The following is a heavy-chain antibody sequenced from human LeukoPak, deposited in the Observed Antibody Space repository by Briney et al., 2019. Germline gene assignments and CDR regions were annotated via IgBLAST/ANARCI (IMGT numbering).Heavy chain of an antibody. D-gene: IGHD3-22*01. J-gene: IGHJ4*02. CDR2: ISGSGGST. CDR1: GFTFSSYA. V-gene: IGHV3-23*01. CDR3: ARGGGSYYYDSSGYYYPHYYFDY. Sequence: PGGSLRLSCAASGFTFSSYAMSWVRQAPGKGLDWVSAISGSGGSTFYADSVKGRFTISRDNSKHTLYLQMNSLRAEDTAVYYCARGGGSYYYDSSGYYYPHYYFDYWGQGTLVTVSS.